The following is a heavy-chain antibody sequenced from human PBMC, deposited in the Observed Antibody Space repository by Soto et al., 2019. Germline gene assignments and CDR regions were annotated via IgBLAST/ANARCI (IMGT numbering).Heavy chain of an antibody. V-gene: IGHV1-18*01. D-gene: IGHD3-3*01. CDR3: ARSAYYDFWSGYSNWFDP. CDR1: GYTFTSYG. J-gene: IGHJ5*02. CDR2: IRAYNGNT. Sequence: ASVKVSCKASGYTFTSYGISWVRQAPGQGLEWMGWIRAYNGNTNYAQKLQGRVTMTTDTSTSTAYMELRSLRSDDTAVYYCARSAYYDFWSGYSNWFDPWGQGTLVTVSS.